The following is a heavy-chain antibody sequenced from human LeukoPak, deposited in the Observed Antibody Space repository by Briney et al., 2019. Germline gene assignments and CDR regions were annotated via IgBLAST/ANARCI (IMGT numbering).Heavy chain of an antibody. V-gene: IGHV1-24*01. D-gene: IGHD1-1*01. CDR3: ATQKDLDVEYFQH. J-gene: IGHJ1*01. Sequence: GASVKVSCKVSGGTVTELSMHWVRQTPGKGLVWMASFDPEDGKTIYAQEFQGRVTVTDDTSTDTAYMELSSLRSEDTAMYYCATQKDLDVEYFQHWGQGTLVTVSS. CDR2: FDPEDGKT. CDR1: GGTVTELS.